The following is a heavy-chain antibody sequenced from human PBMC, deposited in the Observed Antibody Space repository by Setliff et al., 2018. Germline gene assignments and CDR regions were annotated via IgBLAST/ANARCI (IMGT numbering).Heavy chain of an antibody. J-gene: IGHJ3*02. D-gene: IGHD3-22*01. CDR3: ARDLIPVTYYYDSSGYSGAFDI. CDR1: GGSISSSSYY. CDR2: IYYSGST. Sequence: PSETLSLTCTVSGGSISSSSYYWGWIRQPPGKGLEWIGSIYYSGSTYYNPSPKSRVTISVDTSKNQFSLKLSSVTAADTAVYYCARDLIPVTYYYDSSGYSGAFDIWGQGTMVTVSS. V-gene: IGHV4-39*07.